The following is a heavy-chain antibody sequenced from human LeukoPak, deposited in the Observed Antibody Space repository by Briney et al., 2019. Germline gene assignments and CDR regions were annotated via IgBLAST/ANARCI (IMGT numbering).Heavy chain of an antibody. CDR2: MNPNSGGT. J-gene: IGHJ5*02. CDR1: GYTFTSYD. D-gene: IGHD3-10*01. CDR3: AATYGSGSYYNWFDP. Sequence: ASVKVSCTASGYTFTSYDINWVRQATGQGLEWMGWMNPNSGGTNYAQKFQGRVTMTRDTSISTAYMELSRLRSDDTAVYYCAATYGSGSYYNWFDPWGQGTLVTVSS. V-gene: IGHV1-2*02.